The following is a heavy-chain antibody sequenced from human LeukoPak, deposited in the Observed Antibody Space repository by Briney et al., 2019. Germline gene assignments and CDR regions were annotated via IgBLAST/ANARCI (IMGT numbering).Heavy chain of an antibody. Sequence: ASVKVSCKASGYAFTSYGISWVRQAPGQGLEWMGWISAYNGNTNYAQKLQGRVTMTTDTSTSTAYMELRSLRSDDTAVYHCARYGWFGKTINWFDPWGQGTLVTVSS. CDR1: GYAFTSYG. CDR2: ISAYNGNT. V-gene: IGHV1-18*01. CDR3: ARYGWFGKTINWFDP. D-gene: IGHD3-10*01. J-gene: IGHJ5*02.